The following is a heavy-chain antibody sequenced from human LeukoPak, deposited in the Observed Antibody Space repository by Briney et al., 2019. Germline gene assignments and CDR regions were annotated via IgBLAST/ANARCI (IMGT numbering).Heavy chain of an antibody. Sequence: SETLSLTCAFYGGSFSAYYWSWIRQPPGKGLEWIGEINHSGSTNYNPSLKSRVTMSVDTSKNHFSLKLSSVTAADTAVYYCARLRRAIAVAGSYNWFDPWGQGTLVTVSS. V-gene: IGHV4-34*01. CDR3: ARLRRAIAVAGSYNWFDP. J-gene: IGHJ5*02. CDR1: GGSFSAYY. CDR2: INHSGST. D-gene: IGHD6-19*01.